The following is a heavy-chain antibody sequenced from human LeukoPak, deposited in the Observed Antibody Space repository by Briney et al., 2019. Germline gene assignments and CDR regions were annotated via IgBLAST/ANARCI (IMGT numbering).Heavy chain of an antibody. Sequence: SSETLTLTCAVYGGSFSGYYWSWIRQPPGKGLEWIGEINHSGNTNYNPSLKSRVTISVDTSKNHVSLKLSSVTAADTAVYYCARGFHGSGSYYNVIRYNWFDPWGQGTLVTVSS. D-gene: IGHD3-10*01. CDR1: GGSFSGYY. CDR2: INHSGNT. CDR3: ARGFHGSGSYYNVIRYNWFDP. J-gene: IGHJ5*02. V-gene: IGHV4-34*01.